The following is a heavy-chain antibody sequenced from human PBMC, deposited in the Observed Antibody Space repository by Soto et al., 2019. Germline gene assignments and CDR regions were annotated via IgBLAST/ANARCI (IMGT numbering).Heavy chain of an antibody. J-gene: IGHJ5*02. CDR1: GYTFTRYT. V-gene: IGHV1-3*01. CDR3: ARGIATGQLDP. D-gene: IGHD2-15*01. CDR2: INPDNGNT. Sequence: QVQLVQSGAEVKKPGASVKISCKASGYTFTRYTMNWVHQAPGQRLEWMGWINPDNGNTKSSKKFQDRVIITRDTSASTAYMDLSSLRSEDTAVYYCARGIATGQLDPWGQGTLVTVSS.